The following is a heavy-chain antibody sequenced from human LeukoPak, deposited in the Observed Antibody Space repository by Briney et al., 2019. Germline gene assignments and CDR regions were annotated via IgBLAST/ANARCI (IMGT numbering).Heavy chain of an antibody. CDR1: AFTFSSYW. CDR3: TREAVAGTYYFDY. CDR2: IKQDGSEK. Sequence: GSLRLSCAASAFTFSSYWMSWVRPAPGKGLEWVANIKQDGSEKYYVDSVKGRFTISRDNAKNSLYLQMNSLRAEDTAVYYCTREAVAGTYYFDYWGQGTLVTVSS. J-gene: IGHJ4*02. D-gene: IGHD6-19*01. V-gene: IGHV3-7*03.